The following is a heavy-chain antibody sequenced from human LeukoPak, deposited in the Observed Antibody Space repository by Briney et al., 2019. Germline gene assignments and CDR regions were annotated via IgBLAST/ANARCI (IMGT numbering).Heavy chain of an antibody. V-gene: IGHV4-39*07. CDR2: IFYSGKT. J-gene: IGHJ6*03. Sequence: SETLSLTCTVSGGSISSSDYYWGWIRQPPGKGLEWIGNIFYSGKTYYNPSLTSRVTISVDTSKNQFSLKLTSVTAADTAVYYCARHIAVAVYSGFSYYMDVWGKGTTVTVSS. D-gene: IGHD6-19*01. CDR1: GGSISSSDYY. CDR3: ARHIAVAVYSGFSYYMDV.